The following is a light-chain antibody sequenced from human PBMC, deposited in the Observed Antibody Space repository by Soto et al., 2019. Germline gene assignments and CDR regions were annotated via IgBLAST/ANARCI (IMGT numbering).Light chain of an antibody. J-gene: IGLJ1*01. CDR3: SSYAGSNNLAYV. V-gene: IGLV2-8*01. CDR2: EVT. CDR1: SSAVGGYDF. Sequence: QSVLTQPPSASGSPGQSVTISCTGTSSAVGGYDFVSGYQQHPGKVPKLIISEVTRRPSGVPDRFSGSKSGNTDSLTVSGLQADDEADYYCSSYAGSNNLAYVVWTGTTVTVL.